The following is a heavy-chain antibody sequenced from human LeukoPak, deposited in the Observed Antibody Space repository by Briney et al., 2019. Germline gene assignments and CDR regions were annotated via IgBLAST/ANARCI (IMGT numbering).Heavy chain of an antibody. D-gene: IGHD2-2*01. V-gene: IGHV4-34*01. CDR1: GGSFSGYY. CDR2: INHSGST. CDR3: ARHIVVVPAAMYSNYYYYMDV. J-gene: IGHJ6*03. Sequence: PSETLSLTCAVYGGSFSGYYWSWIRQPPGKGLEWIGEINHSGSTNYNPSLKSRVTISVDTSKNQFSLKLSSVTAAGTAVYYCARHIVVVPAAMYSNYYYYMDVWGKGTTVTISS.